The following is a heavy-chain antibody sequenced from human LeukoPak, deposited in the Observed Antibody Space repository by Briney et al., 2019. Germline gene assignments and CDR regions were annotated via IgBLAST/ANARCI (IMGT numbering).Heavy chain of an antibody. D-gene: IGHD6-13*01. CDR2: INHSGST. V-gene: IGHV4-34*01. J-gene: IGHJ5*02. Sequence: SETLSLTCAVYGGSFSGYYWSWIRQPPGKGLEWIGEINHSGSTNYNPSLKGRVTISVDTSKNQFSLKLSSVTAADTAVYYCARAIAAAGTSRPNWFDPWGQGTLVTVSS. CDR1: GGSFSGYY. CDR3: ARAIAAAGTSRPNWFDP.